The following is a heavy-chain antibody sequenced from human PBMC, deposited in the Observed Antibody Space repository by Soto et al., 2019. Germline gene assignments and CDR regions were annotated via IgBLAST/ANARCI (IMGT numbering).Heavy chain of an antibody. CDR1: GYTFTGYY. J-gene: IGHJ4*02. D-gene: IGHD6-19*01. CDR2: INPNSGGT. Sequence: ASVKVSCKASGYTFTGYYMHWVRQAPGQGLEWMGWINPNSGGTNYAQKFQGWVTMTRDTSISTAYMELSRLRSDDTAVYYCARDIAVAGRGPSYYFDYWGQGTLVTVSS. V-gene: IGHV1-2*04. CDR3: ARDIAVAGRGPSYYFDY.